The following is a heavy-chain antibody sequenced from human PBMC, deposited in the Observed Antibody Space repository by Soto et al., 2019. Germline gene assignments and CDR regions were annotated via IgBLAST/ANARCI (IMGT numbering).Heavy chain of an antibody. V-gene: IGHV4-30-2*01. Sequence: PSETLSLTCAVSGGSVSSGVFSWNWIRQPPGQGLEWIGYISHGGSPHYTPSLRSRVSISVDRSTNVISLNLTSMTPADTAVYFCARGHYYYAMDVWGQGXTVTVYS. J-gene: IGHJ6*02. CDR3: ARGHYYYAMDV. CDR2: ISHGGSP. CDR1: GGSVSSGVFS.